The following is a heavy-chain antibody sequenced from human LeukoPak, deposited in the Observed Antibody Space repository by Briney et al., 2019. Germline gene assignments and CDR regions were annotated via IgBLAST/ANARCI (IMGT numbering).Heavy chain of an antibody. CDR3: AREGCSSTSCYFDYYYGMDV. J-gene: IGHJ6*02. CDR2: IWYDGSNK. Sequence: GGSLRLSCAASGFTFSSYGMHWVRQAPGKGLEWVAVIWYDGSNKYYADSVKGRFTISRDNSKNTLYLRMNSLRAEDTAVYYCAREGCSSTSCYFDYYYGMDVWGQGTTVTVSS. CDR1: GFTFSSYG. D-gene: IGHD2-2*01. V-gene: IGHV3-33*01.